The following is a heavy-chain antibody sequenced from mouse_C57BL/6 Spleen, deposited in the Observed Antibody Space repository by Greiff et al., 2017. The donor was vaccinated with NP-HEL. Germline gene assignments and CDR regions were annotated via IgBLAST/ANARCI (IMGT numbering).Heavy chain of an antibody. CDR1: GYTFTDYN. J-gene: IGHJ3*01. V-gene: IGHV1-18*01. D-gene: IGHD3-2*02. CDR3: ARTSDSSGYVGFAY. Sequence: VQLQQSGPELVKPGASVKIPCKASGYTFTDYNMDWVKQSHGKSLEWIGDINPNNGGTIYNQKFKGKATLTVDKSSSTAYMELRSLTSEDTAVYYCARTSDSSGYVGFAYWGQGTLVTVSA. CDR2: INPNNGGT.